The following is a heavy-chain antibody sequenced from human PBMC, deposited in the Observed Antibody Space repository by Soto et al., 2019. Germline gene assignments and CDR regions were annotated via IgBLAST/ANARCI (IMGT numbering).Heavy chain of an antibody. V-gene: IGHV3-11*03. J-gene: IGHJ4*02. CDR3: AKCPVRGVTPPHY. D-gene: IGHD3-10*01. CDR1: GFTFSDYY. CDR2: ISSSSSYT. Sequence: GGSLRLSCAASGFTFSDYYMSWIRQAPGKGLEWVSYISSSSSYTNYADSVKGRFTISRDNSKNTLYLQMNSLRAEDTAVYYCAKCPVRGVTPPHYWGQGTLVTVSS.